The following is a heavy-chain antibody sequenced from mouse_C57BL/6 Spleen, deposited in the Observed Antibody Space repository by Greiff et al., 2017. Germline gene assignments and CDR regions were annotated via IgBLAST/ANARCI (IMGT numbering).Heavy chain of an antibody. V-gene: IGHV1-52*01. CDR2: IDPSDSET. CDR3: ARSYYYGSSYAMDY. D-gene: IGHD1-1*01. J-gene: IGHJ4*01. CDR1: GYTFTSYW. Sequence: QVHVKQSGAELVRPGSSVKLSCKASGYTFTSYWMHWVKQRPIQGLEWIGNIDPSDSETHYNQKFKDKATLTVDKSSSTAYMQLSSLTSEDSAVYYCARSYYYGSSYAMDYWGQGPSVTVSS.